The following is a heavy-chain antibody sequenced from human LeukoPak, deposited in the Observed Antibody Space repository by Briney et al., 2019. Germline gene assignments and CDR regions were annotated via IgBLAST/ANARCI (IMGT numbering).Heavy chain of an antibody. CDR3: ARTHSSGWYRRVDYFDY. Sequence: GGSLRLSCAASGFTFSSYSMNWVRQAPGKGLEWVSYISSSSSTIYYADSVKGRFTISRGNAKNSLYLQMNSLRAEDTAVYYCARTHSSGWYRRVDYFDYWGQGTLVTVSS. V-gene: IGHV3-48*01. CDR1: GFTFSSYS. CDR2: ISSSSSTI. D-gene: IGHD6-19*01. J-gene: IGHJ4*02.